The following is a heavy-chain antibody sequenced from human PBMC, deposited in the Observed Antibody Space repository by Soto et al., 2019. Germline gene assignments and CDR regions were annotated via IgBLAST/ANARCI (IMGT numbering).Heavy chain of an antibody. CDR1: GYTFTSYD. V-gene: IGHV1-8*01. CDR2: MNPNSGNT. Sequence: QVQLVQSGAEVKKPGASVKVSGKASGYTFTSYDINWVRQATGQGLEWMGWMNPNSGNTGYAQKFQGRVSMNRNTSISTAYMELSSMRSEDTAVYYCAREKTSYGMDVWGQGTTVTVSS. J-gene: IGHJ6*02. CDR3: AREKTSYGMDV.